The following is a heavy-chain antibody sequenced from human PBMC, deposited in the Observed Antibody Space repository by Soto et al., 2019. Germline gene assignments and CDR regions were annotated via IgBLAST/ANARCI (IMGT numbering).Heavy chain of an antibody. V-gene: IGHV4-59*08. Sequence: QVQLQESGPGLVKPSETLSLTCTVSGGSISSYYWSWIRQPPGKGLEWIGYIYYSGSTNYNPSLKSRVTISVDTSKNQFSLKLSSVTAADTAVYYRARHYYYYDSSGYGFDYWGQGTLVTVSS. CDR1: GGSISSYY. D-gene: IGHD3-22*01. J-gene: IGHJ4*02. CDR2: IYYSGST. CDR3: ARHYYYYDSSGYGFDY.